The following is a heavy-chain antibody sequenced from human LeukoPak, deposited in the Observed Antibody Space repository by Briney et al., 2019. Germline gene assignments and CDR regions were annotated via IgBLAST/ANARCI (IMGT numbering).Heavy chain of an antibody. J-gene: IGHJ4*02. CDR2: ISYDGSNK. CDR3: AKGAHYDILTGYYYADY. V-gene: IGHV3-30-3*01. D-gene: IGHD3-9*01. Sequence: PGGSLRLSCAASGFTFSSYAMHWVRQAPGKGLEWVAVISYDGSNKYYADSVKGRFTISRDNSKNTLYLQMNSLRAEDTAVYYCAKGAHYDILTGYYYADYWGQGTLVTVSS. CDR1: GFTFSSYA.